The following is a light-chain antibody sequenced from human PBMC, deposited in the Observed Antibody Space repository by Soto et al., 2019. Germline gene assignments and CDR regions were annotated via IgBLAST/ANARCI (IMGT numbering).Light chain of an antibody. J-gene: IGLJ2*01. CDR2: GNS. CDR3: QSYDNTLSGVV. Sequence: QSALTQPPSVSGAPGQRVTISCTGSSSNIGAGYDVHWYLHLPGTAPKLLIFGNSHRPSGVPDRFSASKSGTSASLAITGLQAEEEADYYCQSYDNTLSGVVFGGGTKLTVL. CDR1: SSNIGAGYD. V-gene: IGLV1-40*01.